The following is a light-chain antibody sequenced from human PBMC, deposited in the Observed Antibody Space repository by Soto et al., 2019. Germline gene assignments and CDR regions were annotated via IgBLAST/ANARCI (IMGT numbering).Light chain of an antibody. CDR1: SSDVGSYNL. J-gene: IGLJ1*01. CDR3: CSYAGSSISYV. CDR2: EGS. V-gene: IGLV2-23*01. Sequence: QSALTQPASVSGSPGQSITISCTGTSSDVGSYNLVSWYQQHPCKAPKLMIYEGSKRPSGVSNRFSGSKSGNTASLTISGLQAEDEADYYCCSYAGSSISYVFGTGTKLTVL.